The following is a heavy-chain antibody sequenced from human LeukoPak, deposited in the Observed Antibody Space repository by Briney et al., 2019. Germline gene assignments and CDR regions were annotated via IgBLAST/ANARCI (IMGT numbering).Heavy chain of an antibody. Sequence: SETLSLTCTVSGGSISSSSYYWGWIRQPPGKGLEWLGSIYYSGSTYYNPSLKSRVTISVDTSKNQFSLKLSSVTAADTAVYYCARQAYYDSSGYPFDPWGQGTLVTVSS. CDR3: ARQAYYDSSGYPFDP. CDR2: IYYSGST. CDR1: GGSISSSSYY. J-gene: IGHJ5*02. D-gene: IGHD3-22*01. V-gene: IGHV4-39*01.